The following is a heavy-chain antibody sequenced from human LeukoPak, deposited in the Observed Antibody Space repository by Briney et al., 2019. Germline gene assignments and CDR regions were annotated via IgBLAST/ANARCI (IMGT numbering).Heavy chain of an antibody. CDR3: ARDSPGVTSPSYYYYGMDV. CDR1: GFTFSDYY. CDR2: ISSSGSTI. D-gene: IGHD3-10*01. Sequence: GGSLRLSCAASGFTFSDYYMGWIRQAPGKGLEWVSYISSSGSTIYYADSVKGRFTISRDNAKNSLYLQMNSLRAEDTAVYYCARDSPGVTSPSYYYYGMDVWGQGTTVTVSS. V-gene: IGHV3-11*01. J-gene: IGHJ6*02.